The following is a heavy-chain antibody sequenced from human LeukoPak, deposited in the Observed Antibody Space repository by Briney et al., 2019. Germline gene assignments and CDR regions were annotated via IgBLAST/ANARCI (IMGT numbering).Heavy chain of an antibody. J-gene: IGHJ5*02. CDR1: GGSISSGGYS. CDR2: IYHSGST. V-gene: IGHV4-30-2*01. D-gene: IGHD6-13*01. Sequence: PSETLSLTCAVSGGSISSGGYSWSWIRQPPGKGLEWIGYIYHSGSTYYNPSLKSRVTISVDRSKNQFSLKLSSVTAADTAVYYRAASSSSWYLSWFDPWGQGTLVTVSS. CDR3: AASSSSWYLSWFDP.